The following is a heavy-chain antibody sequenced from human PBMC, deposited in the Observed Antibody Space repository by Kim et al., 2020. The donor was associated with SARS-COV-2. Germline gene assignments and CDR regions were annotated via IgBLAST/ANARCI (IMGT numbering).Heavy chain of an antibody. CDR1: GYTFTGYY. CDR2: INPNSGGT. V-gene: IGHV1-2*02. Sequence: ASVKVSCKASGYTFTGYYMHWVRQAPGQGLEWMGWINPNSGGTNYAQKFQGRVTMTRDTSISTAYMELSRLRSDDTAVYYCARDRANYDILTGISVGFDPWGQGTLVTVSS. J-gene: IGHJ5*02. D-gene: IGHD3-9*01. CDR3: ARDRANYDILTGISVGFDP.